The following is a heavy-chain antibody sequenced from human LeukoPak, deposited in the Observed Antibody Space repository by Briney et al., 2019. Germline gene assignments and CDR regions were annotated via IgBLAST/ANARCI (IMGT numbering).Heavy chain of an antibody. CDR3: AGEYTSGNNFDY. V-gene: IGHV4-39*02. D-gene: IGHD6-19*01. Sequence: PSETLSLTCAVSGGSISSGGYSWSWIRQPPGKGLEWIGSIYYSGSIYYNPSLKSRVTISVDTSKNQFSLKLSSVTAADTAVYFCAGEYTSGNNFDYWGQGTLVTVSS. J-gene: IGHJ4*02. CDR1: GGSISSGGYS. CDR2: IYYSGSI.